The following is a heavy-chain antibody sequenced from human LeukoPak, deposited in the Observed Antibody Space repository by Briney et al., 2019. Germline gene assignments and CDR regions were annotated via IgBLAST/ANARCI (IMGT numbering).Heavy chain of an antibody. J-gene: IGHJ5*02. Sequence: ASVKVSCKASGYTFTSYAMHWVRQAPGQRLEWMGWINAGNGNTKYSQKFQGRVTITRDTSASTAYMELSSLRSEDTAVYYCARSGWFGELLDNWFDPWGQGTLVTVSS. CDR3: ARSGWFGELLDNWFDP. D-gene: IGHD3-10*01. CDR2: INAGNGNT. CDR1: GYTFTSYA. V-gene: IGHV1-3*01.